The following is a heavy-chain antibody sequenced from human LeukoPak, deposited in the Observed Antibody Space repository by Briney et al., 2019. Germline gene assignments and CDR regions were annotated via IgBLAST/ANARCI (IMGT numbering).Heavy chain of an antibody. V-gene: IGHV1-18*01. D-gene: IGHD5-18*01. CDR3: ARVLSGYSYGYVKDY. J-gene: IGHJ4*02. CDR1: AYTFTSYG. Sequence: ASVICSCKASAYTFTSYGISWVRQAPGQGLEWMGWISPYNGNTTYAQKLQGRVTMTTDTSTSTAYMELRSLRSDDTAVYYCARVLSGYSYGYVKDYWGQGTLVTVFS. CDR2: ISPYNGNT.